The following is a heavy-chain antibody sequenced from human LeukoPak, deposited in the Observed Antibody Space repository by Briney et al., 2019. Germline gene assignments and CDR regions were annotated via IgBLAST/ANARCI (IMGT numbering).Heavy chain of an antibody. CDR1: GGSISSYS. J-gene: IGHJ3*02. V-gene: IGHV4-59*12. CDR3: ARDPDYGDAFDI. D-gene: IGHD4-17*01. Sequence: SETLSLTCTVSGGSISSYSWSWIRQPPGKGLEWIGNIDYSGSITYNPSLKSRVTISVDTSKNQFSLKLSSVTAADTAVYYCARDPDYGDAFDIWGQGTMVTVSS. CDR2: IDYSGSI.